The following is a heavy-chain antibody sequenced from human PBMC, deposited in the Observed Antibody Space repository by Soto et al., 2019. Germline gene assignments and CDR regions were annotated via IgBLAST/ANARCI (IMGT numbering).Heavy chain of an antibody. J-gene: IGHJ4*02. V-gene: IGHV3-23*01. CDR3: AKCDCSGGSCYSFAYYFDY. CDR2: ISGSGGSI. CDR1: GFTFSSYS. Sequence: PGGSLRLSCAASGFTFSSYSMNWVRQAPGKGLEWVSAISGSGGSIYYADSVKGRFTISRDNSKNTLYLQMNSLRAEDTAVYYCAKCDCSGGSCYSFAYYFDYWGQGTLVTVSS. D-gene: IGHD2-15*01.